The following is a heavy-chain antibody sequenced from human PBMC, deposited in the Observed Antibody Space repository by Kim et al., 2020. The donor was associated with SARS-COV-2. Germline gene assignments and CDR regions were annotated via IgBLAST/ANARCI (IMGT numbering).Heavy chain of an antibody. Sequence: SETLSLTCAVYGGSFSGYYWSWIRQPPGKGLEWIGESNHSGSTNDNPSLKSRVTISVDTSKNQFSLKLSSVTAADTAVYYCARGTRQWLVRGPYYYYMDVWGKGTTVTVSS. CDR1: GGSFSGYY. V-gene: IGHV4-34*01. CDR2: SNHSGST. CDR3: ARGTRQWLVRGPYYYYMDV. J-gene: IGHJ6*03. D-gene: IGHD6-19*01.